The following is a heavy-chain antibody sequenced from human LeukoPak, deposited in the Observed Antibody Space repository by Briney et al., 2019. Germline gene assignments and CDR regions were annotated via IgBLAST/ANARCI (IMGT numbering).Heavy chain of an antibody. CDR1: GFTFDDYA. J-gene: IGHJ4*02. V-gene: IGHV3-9*01. Sequence: PGGSLRLSCAASGFTFDDYAMHWVRQAPGKGLEWASGISWNSGSIGYADSVKGRFTISRDNAKNSLYLQMNSLRAEDTASYYCAKEVAVAGEFDYWGQGTLVTVSS. CDR2: ISWNSGSI. D-gene: IGHD6-19*01. CDR3: AKEVAVAGEFDY.